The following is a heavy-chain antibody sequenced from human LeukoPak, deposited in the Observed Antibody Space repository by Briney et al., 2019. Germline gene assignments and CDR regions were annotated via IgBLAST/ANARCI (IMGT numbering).Heavy chain of an antibody. D-gene: IGHD1-7*01. CDR3: ARLSRLTGTKGGMDV. CDR2: IDPSDSYT. Sequence: GESLKISCKGSGYSFTSYWISWVRQMPGKGLEWMGRIDPSDSYTNYSPSFQGHVTISADKSISTAYLQWSSLKASDTAMYYCARLSRLTGTKGGMDVWGQGTTVTVSS. CDR1: GYSFTSYW. V-gene: IGHV5-10-1*01. J-gene: IGHJ6*02.